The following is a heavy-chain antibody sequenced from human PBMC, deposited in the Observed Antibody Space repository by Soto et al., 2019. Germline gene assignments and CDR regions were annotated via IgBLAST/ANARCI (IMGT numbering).Heavy chain of an antibody. CDR1: GFTFSNAW. Sequence: LRLSCAASGFTFSNAWMSWVRQAPWKGLEWVGRIKSKTDGGTTDYAAPVKGRFTISRDDSKNTLYLQMNSLKTEDTAVYYCTTDKRGAIRWSTGFDYWGQGTLVTVYS. J-gene: IGHJ4*02. D-gene: IGHD4-17*01. CDR2: IKSKTDGGTT. V-gene: IGHV3-15*01. CDR3: TTDKRGAIRWSTGFDY.